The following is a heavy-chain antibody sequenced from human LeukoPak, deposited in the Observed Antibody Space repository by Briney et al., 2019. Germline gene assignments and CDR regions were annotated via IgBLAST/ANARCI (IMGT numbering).Heavy chain of an antibody. D-gene: IGHD3-10*01. CDR3: ARLSAYYYGSYFYYYMDV. Sequence: PGGSLRLSCAASGFTFSSYGMTWVRQAPGKGLEWVSYISSSSSTIYYADSVKGRFTISRDNAKKSVYLYMSSLRAEDTALYYCARLSAYYYGSYFYYYMDVWGKGTTVTVSS. CDR2: ISSSSSTI. J-gene: IGHJ6*03. CDR1: GFTFSSYG. V-gene: IGHV3-48*04.